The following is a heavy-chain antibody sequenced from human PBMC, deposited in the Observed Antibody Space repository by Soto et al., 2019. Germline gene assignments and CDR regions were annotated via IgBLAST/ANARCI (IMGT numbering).Heavy chain of an antibody. CDR3: AHRVLRTVFGLVTTTAIYFDF. J-gene: IGHJ4*02. D-gene: IGHD3-3*01. V-gene: IGHV2-5*02. CDR1: GFSLTTSGVG. Sequence: QITLNESGPTQVKPRQTLTLTCTFSGFSLTTSGVGVGWIRQSPGKAPEWPALIYWDDDKRYSPSLKSRLTITKDTSQIQVVLTMADLDPADTATYYCAHRVLRTVFGLVTTTAIYFDFWGQGTPVAVSS. CDR2: IYWDDDK.